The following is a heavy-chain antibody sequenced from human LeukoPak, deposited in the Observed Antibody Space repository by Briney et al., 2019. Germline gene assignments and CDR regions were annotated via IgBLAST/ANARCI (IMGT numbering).Heavy chain of an antibody. CDR1: GFIFSNYA. CDR2: ISASGGST. CDR3: AKDSKYSSSYYFDY. V-gene: IGHV3-23*01. J-gene: IGHJ4*02. Sequence: PGGSLRLSCAASGFIFSNYAMSWVRQAPGKGLEWVSAISASGGSTYYADSVRGRSGISRDNSKNTLYLQVNSLRAEDTAVYYCAKDSKYSSSYYFDYWGQGTLVTVSS. D-gene: IGHD6-6*01.